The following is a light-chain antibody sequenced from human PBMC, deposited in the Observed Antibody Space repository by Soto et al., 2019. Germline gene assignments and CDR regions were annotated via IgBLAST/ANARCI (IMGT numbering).Light chain of an antibody. Sequence: ESVLTQSPGTLSLSPGERATLSCRGSQSVSSSYLAWYQQKPGQAPRLLIYGSSSRATGIPARFSGSGSGTGFTLTINSLQSEDFAVYYCQQYNNWPRTFGQGTKMDIK. CDR3: QQYNNWPRT. CDR1: QSVSSSY. V-gene: IGKV3-15*01. J-gene: IGKJ1*01. CDR2: GSS.